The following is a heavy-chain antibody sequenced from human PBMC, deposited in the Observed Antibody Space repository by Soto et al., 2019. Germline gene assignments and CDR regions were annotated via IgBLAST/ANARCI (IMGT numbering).Heavy chain of an antibody. V-gene: IGHV3-21*01. Sequence: TGGSLRLSCAASGFTFSSYSMNWVRQAPGKGLEWVSSISSSSSYIYYADSVKGRFTISRDNAKNSLYLQMNSLRAEDTAVYYCARDGEYSSSQTFDYWGQGTLVTVSS. CDR2: ISSSSSYI. J-gene: IGHJ4*02. D-gene: IGHD6-6*01. CDR3: ARDGEYSSSQTFDY. CDR1: GFTFSSYS.